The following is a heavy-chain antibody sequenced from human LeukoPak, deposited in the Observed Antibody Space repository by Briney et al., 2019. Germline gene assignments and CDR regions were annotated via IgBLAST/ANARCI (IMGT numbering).Heavy chain of an antibody. J-gene: IGHJ5*02. CDR2: INHSGRT. Sequence: PSETLSLTCAVYGGSFSGYYWGWIRQPPGKGLEWIGEINHSGRTNYNPSLKSRVTISIDTSKNQFSLKLSSVTAADTAVYYCARGLAKGAASGWFDPWGQGTLVTVSS. CDR3: ARGLAKGAASGWFDP. CDR1: GGSFSGYY. V-gene: IGHV4-34*01. D-gene: IGHD6-13*01.